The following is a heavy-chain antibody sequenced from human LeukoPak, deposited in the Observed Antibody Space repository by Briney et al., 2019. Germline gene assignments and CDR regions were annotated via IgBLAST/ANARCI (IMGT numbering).Heavy chain of an antibody. CDR2: INHSGST. D-gene: IGHD5-12*01. Sequence: SETLSLTCAVYGGSFSGYYWSWIRQPLGKGLEWIGEINHSGSTNYNPSLKSRVTISVDTSKNQFSLKLSSVTAADTAVYYCASKASRYAFYFDYWGQGTLVTVSS. J-gene: IGHJ4*02. V-gene: IGHV4-34*01. CDR1: GGSFSGYY. CDR3: ASKASRYAFYFDY.